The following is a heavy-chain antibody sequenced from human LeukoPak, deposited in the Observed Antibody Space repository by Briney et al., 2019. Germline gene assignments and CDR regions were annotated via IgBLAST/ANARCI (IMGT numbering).Heavy chain of an antibody. CDR2: INEDGSER. CDR3: ARDRPITVSGVVTLP. V-gene: IGHV3-7*01. Sequence: PGGSLRLSCVTSGFTFSSYWMTWVRQAPGKGLEWVAHINEDGSERNYVDSVKGRFTISRDNAKKSVYLQMNSLRGDDTAVYHCARDRPITVSGVVTLPWGQGTLVTVSS. D-gene: IGHD3-3*01. CDR1: GFTFSSYW. J-gene: IGHJ5*02.